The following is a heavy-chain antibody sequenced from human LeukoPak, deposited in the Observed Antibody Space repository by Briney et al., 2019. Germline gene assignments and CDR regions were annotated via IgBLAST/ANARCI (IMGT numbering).Heavy chain of an antibody. CDR2: INWNGGST. CDR3: ARDGWGYDSSGYGPYDY. CDR1: GFTFSNYN. J-gene: IGHJ4*02. Sequence: GGSLRLSCAASGFTFSNYNMNWVRQAPGKGLEWVSGINWNGGSTGYADSVKGRFTISRDNAKNSLYLQMNSLRAEDTALYYCARDGWGYDSSGYGPYDYWGQGTLVTVSS. V-gene: IGHV3-20*04. D-gene: IGHD3-22*01.